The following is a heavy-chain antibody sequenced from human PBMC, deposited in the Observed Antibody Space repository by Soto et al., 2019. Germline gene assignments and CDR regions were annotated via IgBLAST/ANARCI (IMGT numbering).Heavy chain of an antibody. V-gene: IGHV4-39*01. CDR1: GGSISSSSYY. D-gene: IGHD6-19*01. J-gene: IGHJ5*02. CDR2: IYYSGST. Sequence: SETLSLTCTVSGGSISSSSYYWGWIRQPPGKGLEWIGSIYYSGSTYYNPSLKSRVTISVDTSKNQFSLKLSSVTAADTAVYYCARHLRGAVAGAVYNWFDPWGQGTLVTVSS. CDR3: ARHLRGAVAGAVYNWFDP.